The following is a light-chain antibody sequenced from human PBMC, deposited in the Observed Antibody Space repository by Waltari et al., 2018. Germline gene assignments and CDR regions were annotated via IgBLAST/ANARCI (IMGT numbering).Light chain of an antibody. J-gene: IGLJ3*02. Sequence: QAGLTQPPPVSKDLGRTATPTCTSNSNNVGAQGAAWLQQHQGHPPKLLSDRNNNRPPRIQASVCASRTGNTASLTITGLQPEDEADYYCSAWDSSLSAWVFGGGTKLTVL. CDR2: RNN. V-gene: IGLV10-54*04. CDR3: SAWDSSLSAWV. CDR1: SNNVGAQG.